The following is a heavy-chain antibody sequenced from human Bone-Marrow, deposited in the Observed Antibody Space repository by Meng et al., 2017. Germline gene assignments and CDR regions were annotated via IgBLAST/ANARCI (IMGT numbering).Heavy chain of an antibody. CDR2: INHSGST. CDR3: ARDPYSSGWWDCTDYYYGMDV. Sequence: GSLRLSCAVYGGSFSGYYWSWIRQPPGKGLEWVGEINHSGSTNYNPSLKSRVTISVDTSKNQFSLKLSSVTAADTAVYYCARDPYSSGWWDCTDYYYGMDVWGQGTTVTVSS. CDR1: GGSFSGYY. D-gene: IGHD6-19*01. V-gene: IGHV4-34*01. J-gene: IGHJ6*02.